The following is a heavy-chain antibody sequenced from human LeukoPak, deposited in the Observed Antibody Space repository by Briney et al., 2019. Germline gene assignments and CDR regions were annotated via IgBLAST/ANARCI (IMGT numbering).Heavy chain of an antibody. CDR1: GFTFSSYS. D-gene: IGHD6-13*01. V-gene: IGHV3-48*01. CDR3: ASWAAASYDAVDI. CDR2: ISSSSSTI. J-gene: IGHJ3*02. Sequence: PGGSLRLSCAASGFTFSSYSMNWVRQAPGKGLEWVSYISSSSSTIYYADSVKGRFTISRDNAKNSLYLQMNSLRAEDTDVYFCASWAAASYDAVDIWGQGTMVTVSS.